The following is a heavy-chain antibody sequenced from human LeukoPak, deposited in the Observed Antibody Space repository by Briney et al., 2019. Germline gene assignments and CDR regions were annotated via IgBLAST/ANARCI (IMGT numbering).Heavy chain of an antibody. CDR3: ARYTTRLEVPYYFDY. J-gene: IGHJ4*02. CDR2: INHSGST. V-gene: IGHV4-34*01. Sequence: SETLSLTCAVYGGSFSGYYWSWIRQPPGKGLEWIGEINHSGSTNYNPSLKSRVTISVDTSKSQFSLKLSSVTAADTAVYYCARYTTRLEVPYYFDYWGQGTLVTVSS. CDR1: GGSFSGYY.